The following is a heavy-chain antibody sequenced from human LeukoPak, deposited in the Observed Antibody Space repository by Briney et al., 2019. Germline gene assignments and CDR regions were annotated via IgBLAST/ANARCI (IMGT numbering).Heavy chain of an antibody. Sequence: GGSLRLSCAASGFIFNSYWMNWVRQAPGKGLEWVATIKQDGSEIYYVDSVKGRFTISRDNAKNSLYLQMNSLRAEDTAVYYCARDFTMVRGVIIDAFDIWGQGTMVTVSS. CDR2: IKQDGSEI. J-gene: IGHJ3*02. CDR3: ARDFTMVRGVIIDAFDI. V-gene: IGHV3-7*01. D-gene: IGHD3-10*01. CDR1: GFIFNSYW.